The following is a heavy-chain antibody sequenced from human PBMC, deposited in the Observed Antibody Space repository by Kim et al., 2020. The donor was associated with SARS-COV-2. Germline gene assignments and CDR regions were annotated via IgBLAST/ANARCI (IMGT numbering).Heavy chain of an antibody. CDR2: IKQDGSEK. J-gene: IGHJ6*03. Sequence: GGSLRLSCAASGFTFRNYWMTWVRQAPGKGLEWVSNIKQDGSEKYYVDSVKGRFTISRDNAKNSLYLQMNSLRAEDTAVYYCARVVSYSYMDVWGKGTTV. CDR3: ARVVSYSYMDV. CDR1: GFTFRNYW. V-gene: IGHV3-7*01.